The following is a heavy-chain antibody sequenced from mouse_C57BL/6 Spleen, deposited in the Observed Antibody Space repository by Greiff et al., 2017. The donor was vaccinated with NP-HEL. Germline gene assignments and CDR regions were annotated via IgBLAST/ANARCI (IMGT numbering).Heavy chain of an antibody. D-gene: IGHD2-4*01. CDR3: ARGKEIYYDYDWFAY. V-gene: IGHV1-54*01. Sequence: VQLQQSGAELVRPGTSVKVSCKASGYAFTNYLIEWVKQRPGQGLEWIGVINPGSGGTNYNEKFKGKATLTADKSSSTAYMQLSSLTSEDSEVYCCARGKEIYYDYDWFAYWGQGTLVTVST. J-gene: IGHJ3*01. CDR1: GYAFTNYL. CDR2: INPGSGGT.